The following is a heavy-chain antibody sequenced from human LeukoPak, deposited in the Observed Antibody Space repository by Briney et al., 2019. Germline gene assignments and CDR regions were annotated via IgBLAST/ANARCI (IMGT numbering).Heavy chain of an antibody. CDR3: ARENWGLDY. Sequence: GGSLRLSCAASGFIFNTYWMTWVRQAPGKGLEWVANIKQDGSKKNYVDSMKGRFTISRDNAKNSLYLQMNSLRAEDTAVYYCARENWGLDYWGQGTLVTVSS. CDR2: IKQDGSKK. D-gene: IGHD7-27*01. V-gene: IGHV3-7*01. CDR1: GFIFNTYW. J-gene: IGHJ4*02.